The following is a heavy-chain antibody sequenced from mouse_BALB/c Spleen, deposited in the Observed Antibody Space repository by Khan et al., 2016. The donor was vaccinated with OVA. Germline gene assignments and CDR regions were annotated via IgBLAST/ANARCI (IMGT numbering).Heavy chain of an antibody. J-gene: IGHJ4*01. CDR3: TRPGDDEYGSSLFYAMDY. Sequence: VQLQQSGAELVRPGTSVKVSCKASGYAFTNYLIEWIKQRPGQGLEWIGVINPGSGGTNYNEKFKDKATLTADKSSSTAYMQLSSLTSDDSAVYFCTRPGDDEYGSSLFYAMDYWGQGTSVTVSS. CDR2: INPGSGGT. D-gene: IGHD1-1*01. CDR1: GYAFTNYL. V-gene: IGHV1-54*01.